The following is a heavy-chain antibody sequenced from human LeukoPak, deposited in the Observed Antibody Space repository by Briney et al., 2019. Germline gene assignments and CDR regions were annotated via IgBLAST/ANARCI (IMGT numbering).Heavy chain of an antibody. CDR3: ARVLRPMASQYYFDY. Sequence: SETLSLTCTVSGASINTYYWSWIRQPPGKGLEWIGYIYYSGTTSYNPSLKTRVTISIDTSKNQFSLKLSSVTAADTAVYYCARVLRPMASQYYFDYWGQGALVTVSS. V-gene: IGHV4-59*01. D-gene: IGHD3-10*01. J-gene: IGHJ4*02. CDR1: GASINTYY. CDR2: IYYSGTT.